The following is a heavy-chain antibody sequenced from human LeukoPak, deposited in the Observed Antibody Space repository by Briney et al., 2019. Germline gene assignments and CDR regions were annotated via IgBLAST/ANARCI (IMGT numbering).Heavy chain of an antibody. CDR2: INHSGST. CDR3: ARGPPGKQWLVLTYNWFDP. V-gene: IGHV4-34*01. Sequence: PSETLSLTCAVYGGSFSGYYWSWIRQPPGKGLEWIGEINHSGSTNYNPSLKSRVTISVDTSENQFSLKLSSVTAADTAVYYCARGPPGKQWLVLTYNWFDPWGQGTLVTVSS. D-gene: IGHD6-19*01. CDR1: GGSFSGYY. J-gene: IGHJ5*02.